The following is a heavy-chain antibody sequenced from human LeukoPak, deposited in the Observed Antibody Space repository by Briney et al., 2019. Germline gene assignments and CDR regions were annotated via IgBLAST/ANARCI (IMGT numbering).Heavy chain of an antibody. V-gene: IGHV4-34*01. D-gene: IGHD3-22*01. Sequence: SETLSLTCAVYGGSFSGYYWSWIRQSPGKGLEWIGEINHSGSTNYNPSLKSRVTISVDTSKNQFSLKLSSVTAADTAVYYCARRGYDSSGYYYAYWGQGTLVTVSS. CDR2: INHSGST. CDR1: GGSFSGYY. CDR3: ARRGYDSSGYYYAY. J-gene: IGHJ4*02.